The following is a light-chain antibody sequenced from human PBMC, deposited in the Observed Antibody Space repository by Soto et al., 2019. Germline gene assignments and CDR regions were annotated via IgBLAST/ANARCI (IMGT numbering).Light chain of an antibody. Sequence: IQLTQSPSSLSASVGDRVTITCRASQGISSFLAWFQQKPGKAPKLLIYAASTLQSGVPSRFSGSGSGTDFTLTISSLQPKDFATYYCQQLNSYPLTFGGGTKVGIK. J-gene: IGKJ4*01. V-gene: IGKV1-9*01. CDR1: QGISSF. CDR3: QQLNSYPLT. CDR2: AAS.